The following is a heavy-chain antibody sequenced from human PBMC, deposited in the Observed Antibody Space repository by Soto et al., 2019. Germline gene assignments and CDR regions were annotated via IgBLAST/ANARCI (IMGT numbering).Heavy chain of an antibody. Sequence: GGSLRLSCAASGFTFSSYAMSWVRQAPGKGLEWVSAISGSGGSTYYADSVKGRFTISRDNSKNTLYLQMNSLRAEDTAVYYCAKKGDYYYDRGYFDYWGQGTLVTVSS. CDR2: ISGSGGST. J-gene: IGHJ4*02. CDR3: AKKGDYYYDRGYFDY. D-gene: IGHD3-22*01. V-gene: IGHV3-23*01. CDR1: GFTFSSYA.